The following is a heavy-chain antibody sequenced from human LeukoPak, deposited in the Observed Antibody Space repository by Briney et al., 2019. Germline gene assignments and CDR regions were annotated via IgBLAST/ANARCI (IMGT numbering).Heavy chain of an antibody. CDR2: IWYDGSNK. CDR3: AREAPGFVPHYYGMDV. D-gene: IGHD6-6*01. Sequence: PGGSLRLSCAASGFTFSSYGMHWVRQAPGKGLEWVAVIWYDGSNKYYADSVKGRFTISRDNSKNTLYLQMNSLRAEDTAVYYCAREAPGFVPHYYGMDVWGQGTTVTVSS. CDR1: GFTFSSYG. J-gene: IGHJ6*02. V-gene: IGHV3-33*01.